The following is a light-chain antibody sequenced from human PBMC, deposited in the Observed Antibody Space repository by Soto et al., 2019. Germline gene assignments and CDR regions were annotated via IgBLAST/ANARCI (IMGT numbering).Light chain of an antibody. CDR3: QHGYVAPYS. Sequence: DIQMTQSPSSVSASIGDTVTFTCRASQDINGYLNWYQQKPGEVPKLLIYAASTLHSGVPSRFTGSGSETDFTLTITSLQPEDFATYYCQHGYVAPYSFGQGTKVDI. CDR1: QDINGY. J-gene: IGKJ2*03. V-gene: IGKV1-39*01. CDR2: AAS.